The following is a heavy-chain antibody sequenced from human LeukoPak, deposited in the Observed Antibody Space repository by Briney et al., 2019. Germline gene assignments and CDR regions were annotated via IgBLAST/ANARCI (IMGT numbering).Heavy chain of an antibody. V-gene: IGHV5-51*01. D-gene: IGHD5-18*01. CDR1: GYSFTTYW. CDR2: IYPGDSDT. CDR3: ARQGGYTYGYNGLDP. Sequence: GESLKISCKASGYSFTTYWIAWVRQLPGKGLEWMGIIYPGDSDTRYSPSFQGHVTISADKSISAAYLQWSSLKASDTAMYYCARQGGYTYGYNGLDPWGQGTLVTVSS. J-gene: IGHJ5*02.